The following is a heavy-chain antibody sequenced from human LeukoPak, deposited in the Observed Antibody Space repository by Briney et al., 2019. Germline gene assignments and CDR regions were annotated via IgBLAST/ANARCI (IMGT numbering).Heavy chain of an antibody. J-gene: IGHJ5*02. V-gene: IGHV1-18*01. CDR3: ARGATENWFDP. D-gene: IGHD5-12*01. CDR2: ISAYNGNT. Sequence: AASVKVSCKASGYKFTSYGISWVRQAPGQGLDWMGWISAYNGNTNYAHNLQGRVIMTTDTSTSTAYMELRSLRSDDTAVYYCARGATENWFDPWGQGTLVTVSS. CDR1: GYKFTSYG.